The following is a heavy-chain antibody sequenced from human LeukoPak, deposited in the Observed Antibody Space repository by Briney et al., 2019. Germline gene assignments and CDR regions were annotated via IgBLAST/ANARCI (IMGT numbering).Heavy chain of an antibody. CDR3: AKDRTAGYDGLVDC. CDR2: ISYDGSNK. J-gene: IGHJ4*02. V-gene: IGHV3-30*18. CDR1: GFTFSNYG. Sequence: PGGSLRLSCAASGFTFSNYGMHWVRQAPGKGLEWVAVISYDGSNKYYTDSVKGRFTISRDNSKNTLYLQMNSLRAEDTAVYYCAKDRTAGYDGLVDCWGQGTLVTVSS. D-gene: IGHD5-12*01.